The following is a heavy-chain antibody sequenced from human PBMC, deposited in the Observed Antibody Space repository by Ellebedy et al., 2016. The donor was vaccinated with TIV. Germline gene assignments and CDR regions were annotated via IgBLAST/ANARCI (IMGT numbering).Heavy chain of an antibody. CDR3: ARGRVTYWFDP. D-gene: IGHD3-10*01. V-gene: IGHV1-2*02. CDR1: GYTFTGYY. Sequence: ASVKVSCXASGYTFTGYYMHWVRQAPGQGLEWMGWINPNSGGTNYAQKFQGRVTITADESTSTAYMELSSLRSEDTAVYYCARGRVTYWFDPWGQGTLVTVSS. J-gene: IGHJ5*02. CDR2: INPNSGGT.